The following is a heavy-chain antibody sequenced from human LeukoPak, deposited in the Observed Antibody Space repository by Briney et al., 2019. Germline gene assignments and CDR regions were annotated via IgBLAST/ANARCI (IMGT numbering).Heavy chain of an antibody. V-gene: IGHV4-30-2*01. Sequence: KASQTLSLTCTVSGGSISSGGYYWSWIRQPPGKGLEWIGYIYHSGSTYYNPSLKSRVTISVDRSKNQFSLKLSSVTAADTAVYYCASTMAAAGSDYWGQGTLVTVSS. D-gene: IGHD6-13*01. CDR1: GGSISSGGYY. J-gene: IGHJ4*02. CDR2: IYHSGST. CDR3: ASTMAAAGSDY.